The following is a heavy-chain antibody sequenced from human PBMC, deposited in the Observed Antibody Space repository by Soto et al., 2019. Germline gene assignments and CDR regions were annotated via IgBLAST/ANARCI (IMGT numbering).Heavy chain of an antibody. Sequence: ASVKVSCKASGYTFTGYYMHWVRQAPGQGLEWMGWINPNSGGTNYAQKFQGRVTMTRDTSISTAYMELSRLRSDDTAVYYCARGVHYDSSGYYYFYWGQGTLVTVSS. V-gene: IGHV1-2*02. J-gene: IGHJ4*02. D-gene: IGHD3-22*01. CDR3: ARGVHYDSSGYYYFY. CDR2: INPNSGGT. CDR1: GYTFTGYY.